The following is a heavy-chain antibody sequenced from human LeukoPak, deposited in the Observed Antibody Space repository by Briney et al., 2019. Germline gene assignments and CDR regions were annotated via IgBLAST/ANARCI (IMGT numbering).Heavy chain of an antibody. J-gene: IGHJ6*02. CDR1: GGYISRYY. CDR3: ARDFRIAAAVGGMDV. D-gene: IGHD6-13*01. V-gene: IGHV4-31*03. Sequence: SETLSLTCTVSGGYISRYYWSWIRQHPGKGLEWIGYIYYSGSTYYNPSLKSRVTISVDTSKNQFSLKLSSVTAADTAVYYCARDFRIAAAVGGMDVWGQGTTVTVSS. CDR2: IYYSGST.